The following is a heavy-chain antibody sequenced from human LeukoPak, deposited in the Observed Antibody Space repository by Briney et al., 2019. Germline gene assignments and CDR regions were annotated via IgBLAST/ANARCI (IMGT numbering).Heavy chain of an antibody. D-gene: IGHD2-15*01. CDR1: GFTFSTFT. V-gene: IGHV3-21*01. J-gene: IGHJ4*02. Sequence: PGGSLRLSCVVSGFTFSTFTMNWVRQAPGKGLEWVSCISSSSSYIYYADSVKGRFTISRDNSKNTLYLQMNSLRAEDTAVYYCARDTDIVVVVAALDYWGQGTLVTVSS. CDR2: ISSSSSYI. CDR3: ARDTDIVVVVAALDY.